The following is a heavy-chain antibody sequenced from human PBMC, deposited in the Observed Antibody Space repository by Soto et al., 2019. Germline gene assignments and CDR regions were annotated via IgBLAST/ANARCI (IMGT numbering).Heavy chain of an antibody. CDR3: ANHRNGAAAAPFAY. Sequence: EVQLVESGGGLVQPGRSLRLSCAASGFTFDDYAIHWVRQVPGKGLEWVSGISWNSDSRIYADSVKGRFTISRDNAKNSLYLQMNSLRAEDTALYYCANHRNGAAAAPFAYWGQGTLVTVAS. D-gene: IGHD6-13*01. J-gene: IGHJ4*02. CDR2: ISWNSDSR. CDR1: GFTFDDYA. V-gene: IGHV3-9*01.